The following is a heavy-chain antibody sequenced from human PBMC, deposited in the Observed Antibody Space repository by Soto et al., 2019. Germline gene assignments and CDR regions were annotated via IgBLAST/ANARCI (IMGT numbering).Heavy chain of an antibody. J-gene: IGHJ4*02. CDR2: VSSGGST. Sequence: GGSLRLSCAASGFTFNNYAMGWVRQAPGKGLEWVSVVSSGGSTYYADSVTGRFTVSRDNSKNTLSLQMNSLRAEDTAVYYCAKRRGAGGHFDYWGQGALVTVSS. CDR1: GFTFNNYA. D-gene: IGHD2-15*01. CDR3: AKRRGAGGHFDY. V-gene: IGHV3-23*01.